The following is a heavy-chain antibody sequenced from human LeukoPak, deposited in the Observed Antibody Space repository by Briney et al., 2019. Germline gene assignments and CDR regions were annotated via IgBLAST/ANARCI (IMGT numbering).Heavy chain of an antibody. CDR3: VRDGVGTTDFFGFFDY. D-gene: IGHD1-7*01. CDR1: GFTFDDYA. V-gene: IGHV3-9*01. J-gene: IGHJ4*02. CDR2: ISWNSGSI. Sequence: GGSLRLSCAASGFTFDDYAMHWVRQAPGKGLEWVSGISWNSGSIGYADSVKGRFTISRDNAKNTVFLQMNSLRAEDTAVYYCVRDGVGTTDFFGFFDYWGQGALVTVSS.